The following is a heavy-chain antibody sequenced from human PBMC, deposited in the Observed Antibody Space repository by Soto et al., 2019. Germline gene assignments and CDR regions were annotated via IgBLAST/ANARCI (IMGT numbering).Heavy chain of an antibody. V-gene: IGHV4-61*01. J-gene: IGHJ5*02. CDR3: ARAFSGHGWFDP. CDR2: IYYSGST. Sequence: SETLSLTCSVSGASVTSGSHYWSWIRQSPGKGLEWIGFIYYSGSTNYNPSLKSRVTTSVDTSKNQFSLKLSSVTAADTAVYYCARAFSGHGWFDPWGQGTLVTVSS. CDR1: GASVTSGSHY. D-gene: IGHD2-15*01.